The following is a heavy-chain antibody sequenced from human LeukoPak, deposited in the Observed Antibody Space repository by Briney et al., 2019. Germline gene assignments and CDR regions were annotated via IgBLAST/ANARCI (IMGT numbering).Heavy chain of an antibody. CDR2: IYWGDDK. CDR1: GVSLSTSGVG. Sequence: SGPTLVNPTQTLTLTCTFSGVSLSTSGVGGGWIRQPPGTALEWLALIYWGDDKRYSPSLKSRLTITTDTSKNQVVLTMTNMDPVDTATYYCAHSRSHQTPLRYRVYYFDYWGQGTLVTVSS. V-gene: IGHV2-5*02. J-gene: IGHJ4*02. CDR3: AHSRSHQTPLRYRVYYFDY. D-gene: IGHD2-15*01.